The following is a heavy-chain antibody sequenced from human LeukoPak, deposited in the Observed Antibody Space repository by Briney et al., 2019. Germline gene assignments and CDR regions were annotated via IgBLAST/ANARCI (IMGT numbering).Heavy chain of an antibody. Sequence: PSKTLSLTCTVSGGSISSYYWSWIRQPPGKGLEWIGYIYYSGSTNYNPSLKSRVTISVDTSKNQFSLKLSSVTAADTAVYYCARDFDFWSGYGYYYYGMDVWGQGTTVTVSS. CDR1: GGSISSYY. V-gene: IGHV4-59*01. J-gene: IGHJ6*02. D-gene: IGHD3-3*01. CDR2: IYYSGST. CDR3: ARDFDFWSGYGYYYYGMDV.